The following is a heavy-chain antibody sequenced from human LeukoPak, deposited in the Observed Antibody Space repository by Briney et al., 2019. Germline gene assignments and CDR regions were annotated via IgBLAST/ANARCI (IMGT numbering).Heavy chain of an antibody. J-gene: IGHJ4*02. CDR2: IKQDGSEK. D-gene: IGHD3-10*01. V-gene: IGHV3-7*04. Sequence: GSSLRLSCEASGFTFSSFWMSWVREAPGKGLEWGANIKQDGSEKYYVVSVKGRFTISRDTAETSLFLQMTSLRVEDTAVYYCARTYASGSSYGWGQGTLVTVSS. CDR3: ARTYASGSSYG. CDR1: GFTFSSFW.